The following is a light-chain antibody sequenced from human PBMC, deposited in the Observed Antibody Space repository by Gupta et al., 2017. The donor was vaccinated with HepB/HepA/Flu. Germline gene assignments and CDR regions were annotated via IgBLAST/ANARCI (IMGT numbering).Light chain of an antibody. J-gene: IGKJ1*01. Sequence: VQITHSPSSLSASVGDRVTITCRASQVIDNYLAWFQQKPGAAPKYLIYAASSVTRGVPQKFSGSLSAPDATLTISHLQPEDFANDYCQQDHSYPRTFGQGTQVDIK. V-gene: IGKV1-16*02. CDR2: AAS. CDR3: QQDHSYPRT. CDR1: QVIDNY.